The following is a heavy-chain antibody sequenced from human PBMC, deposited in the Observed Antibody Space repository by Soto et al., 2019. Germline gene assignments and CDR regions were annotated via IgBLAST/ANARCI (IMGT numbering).Heavy chain of an antibody. J-gene: IGHJ4*02. CDR3: ASYRGSYALDY. Sequence: QVQLLQSGAEVKKPGASVKVSCKASGYTLTSYGISWVRQAPGQGLEWMGWISDYNVNTNYAQKLQGRVTMTTDTSTSTAYMYLRSLRSYDTAVYYCASYRGSYALDYVGQGTLVTVSS. D-gene: IGHD1-26*01. CDR1: GYTLTSYG. CDR2: ISDYNVNT. V-gene: IGHV1-18*01.